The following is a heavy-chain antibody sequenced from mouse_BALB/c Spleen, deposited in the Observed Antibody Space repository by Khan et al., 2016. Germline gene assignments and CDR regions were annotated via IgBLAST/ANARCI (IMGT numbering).Heavy chain of an antibody. V-gene: IGHV3-8*02. Sequence: EVQLQESGPSLVKPSQTLSLTCSVTGDSITSGYWNWIRKFPGNKLEYMGYISYSGSTYYNPSLKSRISITRDTSKNQYYLQLNSVNNEDTATYYCTRGGNYAYYFDYWGQGTTLTVSS. J-gene: IGHJ2*01. CDR1: GDSITSGY. CDR3: TRGGNYAYYFDY. CDR2: ISYSGST. D-gene: IGHD1-1*01.